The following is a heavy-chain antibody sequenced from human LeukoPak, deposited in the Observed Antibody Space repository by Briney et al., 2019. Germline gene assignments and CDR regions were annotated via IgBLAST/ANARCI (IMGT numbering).Heavy chain of an antibody. CDR3: ARDLQQQDAFDI. CDR1: GGSVSSGSYY. CDR2: IYYSGST. V-gene: IGHV4-61*01. D-gene: IGHD6-13*01. Sequence: PSETLSLTCTVSGGSVSSGSYYWSWIRQPPGKGLEWIGYIYYSGSTNYNPSLKSRVTISVDTSENQFSLRLSSVTAADTAVYYCARDLQQQDAFDIWGQGTMVTVSS. J-gene: IGHJ3*02.